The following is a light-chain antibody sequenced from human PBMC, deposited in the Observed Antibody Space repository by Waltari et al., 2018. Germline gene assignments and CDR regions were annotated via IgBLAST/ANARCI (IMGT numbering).Light chain of an antibody. Sequence: QSVLTQPPSASGTPGQRVTISCSGSSSNIGSNYVYWYQQLPGTAPKLLIYRNNQGPLGVPDRFSGSKSGTSASRAISGLRSEDEADYYCAAWDDSLSGPVFGGGTKLTVL. V-gene: IGLV1-47*01. J-gene: IGLJ2*01. CDR1: SSNIGSNY. CDR2: RNN. CDR3: AAWDDSLSGPV.